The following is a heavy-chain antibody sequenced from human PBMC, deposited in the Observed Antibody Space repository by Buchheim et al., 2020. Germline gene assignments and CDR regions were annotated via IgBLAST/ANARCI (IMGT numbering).Heavy chain of an antibody. D-gene: IGHD3-3*01. V-gene: IGHV3-48*01. CDR2: ISSSSSTI. Sequence: EVQLVESGGGLVQPGGSLRLSCAASGFTFSSYSMNWVRQAPGKGLEWGSYISSSSSTIYYADSVKGRFTISRDNAQNSLYLQMNSLRAEDTAVYYCARAPSLYDFWSGYLFDYWGQGTL. J-gene: IGHJ4*02. CDR3: ARAPSLYDFWSGYLFDY. CDR1: GFTFSSYS.